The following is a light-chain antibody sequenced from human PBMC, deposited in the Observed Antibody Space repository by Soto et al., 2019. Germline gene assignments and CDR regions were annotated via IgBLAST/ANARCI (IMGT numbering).Light chain of an antibody. Sequence: QSVLTQPASVSGSPGQSITISCTGTSSDVGGYNYVSWYQQHPGKAPKFIIHGVTNRPSGVSHRFSGSKSDYTASLTISGLQAEDEGDYYCSSYKTAYFYVFGTGTKVTVL. CDR2: GVT. CDR1: SSDVGGYNY. J-gene: IGLJ1*01. V-gene: IGLV2-14*01. CDR3: SSYKTAYFYV.